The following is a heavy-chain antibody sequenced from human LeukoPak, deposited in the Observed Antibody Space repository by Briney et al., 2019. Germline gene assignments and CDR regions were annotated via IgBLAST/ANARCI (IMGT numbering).Heavy chain of an antibody. CDR1: GFTFDDYA. J-gene: IGHJ4*02. D-gene: IGHD6-19*01. V-gene: IGHV3-9*01. CDR3: AEDMGTGIAVAGTFDY. Sequence: SGGSLRLSCAASGFTFDDYAMHWVRQAPGKGLEWVSGISWNSGSIGYADSVKGRFTISRDNAKNSLYLQMNSLRAEDTALYYCAEDMGTGIAVAGTFDYWGQGTLVTVSS. CDR2: ISWNSGSI.